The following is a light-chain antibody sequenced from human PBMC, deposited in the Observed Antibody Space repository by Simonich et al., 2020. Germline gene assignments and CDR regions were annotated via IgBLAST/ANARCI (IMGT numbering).Light chain of an antibody. CDR1: QSVLYSSNNTNY. V-gene: IGKV4-1*01. J-gene: IGKJ2*01. Sequence: DIVMTQSPDSLAVSLGERATINCKSSQSVLYSSNNTNYLAWYQQKPGQPPKLLMYWASTRESGVPDRFSGSGSGTYFTLTISSLQAEDVAVYYCQQYYSTPYTFGQGTKLEIK. CDR2: WAS. CDR3: QQYYSTPYT.